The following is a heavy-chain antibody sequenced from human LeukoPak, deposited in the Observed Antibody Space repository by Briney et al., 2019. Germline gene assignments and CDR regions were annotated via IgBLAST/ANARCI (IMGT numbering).Heavy chain of an antibody. V-gene: IGHV6-1*01. CDR3: ARAAWYGVAFDI. J-gene: IGHJ3*02. Sequence: PSQTLSLTCAISGDSVSSNSAAWNWIRQSPSRGLEWLGRTYHRSSWYNDYAVSVKSRITINPDSSKNQFSLQLNSVTPEDTAVYYCARAAWYGVAFDIWGLGTMVTVSS. D-gene: IGHD3-10*01. CDR1: GDSVSSNSAA. CDR2: TYHRSSWYN.